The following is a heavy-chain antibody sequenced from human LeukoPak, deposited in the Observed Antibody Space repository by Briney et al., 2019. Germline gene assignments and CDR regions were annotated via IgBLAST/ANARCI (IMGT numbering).Heavy chain of an antibody. Sequence: GTSVKVSCKASGGTFSSYAFTWVRQAPGQGLEWKGGIIPIFGTTKYAQKFQGRVTITADESTSTAYMELSSLRSEDTAVYYCARGGSTSADYYYYMDVWGKGTTVTVSS. V-gene: IGHV1-69*13. D-gene: IGHD6-6*01. CDR3: ARGGSTSADYYYYMDV. CDR2: IIPIFGTT. J-gene: IGHJ6*03. CDR1: GGTFSSYA.